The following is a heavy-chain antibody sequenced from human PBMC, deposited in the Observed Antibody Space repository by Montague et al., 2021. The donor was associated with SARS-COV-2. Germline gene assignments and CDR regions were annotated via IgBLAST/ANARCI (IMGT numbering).Heavy chain of an antibody. CDR3: ARDHGDYSYYYGLDV. V-gene: IGHV4-4*07. Sequence: SETLSLTCTVSGGSISSYYWSWIRQSAGKGLEWIGRLYITGSTNYNSALEGRVTMSVDTSRNQFYLKLISVTAADTAVYYCARDHGDYSYYYGLDVWGQGTTVTVSS. D-gene: IGHD4-17*01. CDR1: GGSISSYY. CDR2: LYITGST. J-gene: IGHJ6*02.